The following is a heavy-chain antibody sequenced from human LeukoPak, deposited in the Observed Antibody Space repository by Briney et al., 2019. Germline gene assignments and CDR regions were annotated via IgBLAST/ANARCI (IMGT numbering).Heavy chain of an antibody. CDR1: GFTFSSYE. CDR2: ISSSSTYI. Sequence: GGSLRLSCAASGFTFSSYEMNWVRQTPGKRLEWVSSISSSSTYIFYGDSVRGRFTISRDDAKNSLYLQMNSLRDEDTAVYYCARFETRGTGDFDNWGQGTLVTVSS. CDR3: ARFETRGTGDFDN. J-gene: IGHJ4*02. V-gene: IGHV3-21*01. D-gene: IGHD3/OR15-3a*01.